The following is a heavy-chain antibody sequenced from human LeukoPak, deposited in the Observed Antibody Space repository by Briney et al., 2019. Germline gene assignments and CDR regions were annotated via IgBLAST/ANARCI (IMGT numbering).Heavy chain of an antibody. J-gene: IGHJ4*02. Sequence: GGSLRLSCAASGFTSSSYAMSWVRQAPGKGLEWVSVISGSGGSTYYADSVKGRFTISRDNSKNTLYLQMNSLRAEDTAVYYCAKDPDIVVVVAATYGYWGQGTLVTVSS. CDR2: ISGSGGST. CDR3: AKDPDIVVVVAATYGY. D-gene: IGHD2-15*01. V-gene: IGHV3-23*01. CDR1: GFTSSSYA.